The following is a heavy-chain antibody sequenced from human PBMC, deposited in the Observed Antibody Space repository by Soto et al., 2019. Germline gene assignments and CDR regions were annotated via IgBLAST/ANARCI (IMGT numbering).Heavy chain of an antibody. CDR3: ARSETAGHRGFDI. V-gene: IGHV1-69*06. CDR2: IIPTFGTA. J-gene: IGHJ3*02. Sequence: QVQLVQSGAEMREPGSSVKVSCKASGGTFSSSAINWLRQAPGQGPEWMGGIIPTFGTANYIEKFRGRVTINEDTSTSTAYMEVSSLTSEDTAMYFCARSETAGHRGFDIWGQGTMVTVSS. D-gene: IGHD6-19*01. CDR1: GGTFSSSA.